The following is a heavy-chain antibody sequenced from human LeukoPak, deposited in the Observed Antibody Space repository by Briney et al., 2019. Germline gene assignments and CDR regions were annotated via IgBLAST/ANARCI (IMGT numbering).Heavy chain of an antibody. V-gene: IGHV3-7*01. CDR2: INQDGSEK. CDR3: ARLVAPFYYYIDV. CDR1: GYTFSTYW. J-gene: IGHJ6*03. Sequence: PPGGSLSLSCAASGYTFSTYWMNWVRQAPGKGLEWVANINQDGSEKYYVDSVRGRFTISRDNAKNSLYLQTNSLRAEDTAVYYCARLVAPFYYYIDVWGKGTTVTVSS. D-gene: IGHD2-15*01.